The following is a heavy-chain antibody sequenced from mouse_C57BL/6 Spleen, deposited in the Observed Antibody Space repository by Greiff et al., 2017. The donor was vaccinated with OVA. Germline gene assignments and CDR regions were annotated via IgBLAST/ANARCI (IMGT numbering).Heavy chain of an antibody. CDR1: GFTFSSYT. J-gene: IGHJ4*01. Sequence: EVQVVESGGGLVKPGGSLKLSCAASGFTFSSYTMSWVRQTPEKRLEWVATISGGGGNTYYPDSVKGRFTISRDNAKNTLYLQMSSLRSEDTALYYCARKGSTMVTYYAMDCWGQGTSVTVSS. V-gene: IGHV5-9*01. CDR2: ISGGGGNT. CDR3: ARKGSTMVTYYAMDC. D-gene: IGHD2-2*01.